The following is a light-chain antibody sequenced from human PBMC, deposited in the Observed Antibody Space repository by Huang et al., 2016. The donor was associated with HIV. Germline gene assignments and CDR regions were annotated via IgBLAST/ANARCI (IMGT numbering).Light chain of an antibody. CDR3: QQYYNTPLT. CDR1: QSLLYSSNNKNH. V-gene: IGKV4-1*01. J-gene: IGKJ2*01. CDR2: WAS. Sequence: DIVMTQSTDSLAVSLGERSTINCKSSQSLLYSSNNKNHLAWYQQKPGQPPKLLIYWASTRESGVPDRFTGSGSGTVFTLTISSLQAEDVAVYYCQQYYNTPLTFGQGTKLEIK.